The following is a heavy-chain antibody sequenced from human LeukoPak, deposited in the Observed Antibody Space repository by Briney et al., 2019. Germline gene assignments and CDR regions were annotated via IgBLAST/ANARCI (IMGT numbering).Heavy chain of an antibody. CDR2: IIPIFGTA. J-gene: IGHJ6*03. CDR3: ASSGGPGEGYTYYYMDV. V-gene: IGHV1-69*05. CDR1: GGTFSSYA. D-gene: IGHD3-10*01. Sequence: ASVKVSCKASGGTFSSYAISWVRQAPGQGLEWMGRIIPIFGTANYAQKFQGRVTITTDESTSTAYMELSSLRSEDTAVYYCASSGGPGEGYTYYYMDVWGKGTTVTVSS.